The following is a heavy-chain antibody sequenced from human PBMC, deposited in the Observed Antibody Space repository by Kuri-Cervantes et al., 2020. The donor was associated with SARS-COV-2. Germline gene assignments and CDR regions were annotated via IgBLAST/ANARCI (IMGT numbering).Heavy chain of an antibody. V-gene: IGHV4-59*01. J-gene: IGHJ4*02. Sequence: SETLSLTCDVSGDSISNFYWSWIRQPSGKGLEWMGYVSHSGNTNYNPSLKSRVIISVDTSKKQVSLRMTSVTPSDTGVYYCARDEGYQLLLLYWGQGALVTVSS. CDR1: GDSISNFY. CDR2: VSHSGNT. D-gene: IGHD2-2*01. CDR3: ARDEGYQLLLLY.